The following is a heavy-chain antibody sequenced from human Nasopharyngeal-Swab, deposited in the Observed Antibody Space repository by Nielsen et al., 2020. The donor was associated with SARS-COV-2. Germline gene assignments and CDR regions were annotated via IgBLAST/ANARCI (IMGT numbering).Heavy chain of an antibody. J-gene: IGHJ3*02. Sequence: RQAPGKGLEWIGSIYYSGSTYYNPPLKSRVTKSVDTSKTQFSVKLSSVNAADTAVYYCARRDYYDSSDLGAFDIWGQGTMVTVSS. CDR2: IYYSGST. CDR3: ARRDYYDSSDLGAFDI. V-gene: IGHV4-39*01. D-gene: IGHD3-22*01.